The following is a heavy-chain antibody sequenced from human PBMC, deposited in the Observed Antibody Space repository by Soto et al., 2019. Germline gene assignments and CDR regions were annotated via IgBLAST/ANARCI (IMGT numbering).Heavy chain of an antibody. Sequence: PGESLKISCKGSGYSFPNNWITWVRQMPGKGLEWMGRIDLTDSYTSYSPSFQGHVSFSADKSINTAYLQWSSLRASDTAMYYCARHGGSQYVSRGYHYALDYWGQGTPVTVSS. V-gene: IGHV5-10-1*01. CDR3: ARHGGSQYVSRGYHYALDY. J-gene: IGHJ4*02. CDR1: GYSFPNNW. CDR2: IDLTDSYT. D-gene: IGHD3-22*01.